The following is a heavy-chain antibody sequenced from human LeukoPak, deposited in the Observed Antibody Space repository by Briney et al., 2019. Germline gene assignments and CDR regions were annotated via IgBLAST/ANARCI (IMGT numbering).Heavy chain of an antibody. CDR2: IGISSNKI. D-gene: IGHD5-18*01. CDR3: ARDAGYGYWVVDY. Sequence: GGSLRLSCAASGFTLRSYTMNWVRQAPGKGLEWVSSIGISSNKIYYADSVKGRFIISRDNAKNSLYLQMNSLRPEDTAVYYCARDAGYGYWVVDYWGQGTLVTVSS. CDR1: GFTLRSYT. V-gene: IGHV3-21*01. J-gene: IGHJ4*02.